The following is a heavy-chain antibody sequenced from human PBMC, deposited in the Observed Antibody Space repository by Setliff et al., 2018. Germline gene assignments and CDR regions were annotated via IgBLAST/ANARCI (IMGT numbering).Heavy chain of an antibody. CDR2: INPSGGGT. J-gene: IGHJ3*02. V-gene: IGHV1-46*01. Sequence: ASVKVSCKASGYTFTSYYMHWVRQAPGQGLEWMGIINPSGGGTSYAQKFQGRVTMTRDTSTSTVYMELSSLRSEDTAVYYCACPTPPGGRIVVVTAAGEDHAFDIWGQGT. D-gene: IGHD2-21*02. CDR3: ACPTPPGGRIVVVTAAGEDHAFDI. CDR1: GYTFTSYY.